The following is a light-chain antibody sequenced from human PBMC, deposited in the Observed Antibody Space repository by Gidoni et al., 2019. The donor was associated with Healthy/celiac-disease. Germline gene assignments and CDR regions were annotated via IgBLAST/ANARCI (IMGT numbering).Light chain of an antibody. CDR3: MQGTHWPPGMYT. J-gene: IGKJ2*01. CDR2: KVS. Sequence: DVVMTKSPLSLPVTLGQPASISCRSSQSLVHSDGNTYLNWFQQRPGQSPRRLIYKVSNRDSGVPDRFSGSGSGTDFTLKISRVEAEDVGVYYCMQGTHWPPGMYTFGQGTKLEIK. CDR1: QSLVHSDGNTY. V-gene: IGKV2-30*02.